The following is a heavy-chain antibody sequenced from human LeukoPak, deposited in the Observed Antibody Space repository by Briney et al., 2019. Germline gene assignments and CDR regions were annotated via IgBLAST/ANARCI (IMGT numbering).Heavy chain of an antibody. CDR2: ISYDGSNK. CDR1: GFTFSSYA. V-gene: IGHV3-30-3*01. CDR3: ASSKSSSAYN. J-gene: IGHJ4*02. Sequence: PGRSLRLSCAASGFTFSSYAMHWVRQAPGKGLEWVAVISYDGSNKYYADSVKGRFTISRDNSKNTLYLQMNSLRAEDTAVYYCASSKSSSAYNWGQGTLVTVSP. D-gene: IGHD6-6*01.